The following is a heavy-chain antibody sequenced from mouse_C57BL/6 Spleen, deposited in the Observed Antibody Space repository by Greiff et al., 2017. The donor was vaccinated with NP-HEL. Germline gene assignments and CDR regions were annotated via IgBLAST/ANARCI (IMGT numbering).Heavy chain of an antibody. J-gene: IGHJ2*01. CDR2: IRLKSDNYAT. V-gene: IGHV6-3*01. Sequence: EVKVVESGGGLVQPGGSMKLSCVASGFTFSNYWMNWVRQSPEKGLEWVAQIRLKSDNYATHYAESVKGRFTISRDDSKSIVYLQMNNLSAEDTGIYYCTSGVYYFDYWGQGTTLTVSS. D-gene: IGHD4-1*01. CDR3: TSGVYYFDY. CDR1: GFTFSNYW.